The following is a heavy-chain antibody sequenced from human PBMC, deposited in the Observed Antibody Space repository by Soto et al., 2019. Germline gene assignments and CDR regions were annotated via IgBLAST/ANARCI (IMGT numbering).Heavy chain of an antibody. J-gene: IGHJ4*02. CDR1: GYTFTGYY. CDR2: INLNSGGT. D-gene: IGHD3-22*01. V-gene: IGHV1-2*02. Sequence: GASVKVSCKASGYTFTGYYLHWVRQAPGQGLEWMGWINLNSGGTNFAQKFQGRVTMTRDTSISTAYMELSRLRSDDTAVYYCASGINDYYNTSGYYTFDYWGQGTLVTVSS. CDR3: ASGINDYYNTSGYYTFDY.